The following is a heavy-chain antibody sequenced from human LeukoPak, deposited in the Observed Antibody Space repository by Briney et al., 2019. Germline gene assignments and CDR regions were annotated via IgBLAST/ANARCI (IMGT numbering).Heavy chain of an antibody. D-gene: IGHD4-17*01. CDR2: IYPGDSDT. Sequence: GESLKISCKGSGYNFSNSWIGWVRQMPGKGLERMGIIYPGDSDTRYSPSFQGQVSISVDKSVSTTYLQWSSLKVSDTAMYYCARQYGRPFDYWGQETLVTVSS. CDR1: GYNFSNSW. V-gene: IGHV5-51*01. J-gene: IGHJ4*02. CDR3: ARQYGRPFDY.